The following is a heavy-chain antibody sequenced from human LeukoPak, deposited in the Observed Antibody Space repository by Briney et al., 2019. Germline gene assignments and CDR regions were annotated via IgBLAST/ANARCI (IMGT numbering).Heavy chain of an antibody. CDR1: GGSISSDNYS. CDR2: VYTSGST. D-gene: IGHD3-22*01. V-gene: IGHV4-61*02. CDR3: AREKIGYYDGSGRGWFDP. Sequence: SEILSLTCTVSGGSISSDNYSWSWIRQPAGKGLEWIGRVYTSGSTNYNPSLKSRVTISVDTSKKQFSLKLSSVTAADTAVYYCAREKIGYYDGSGRGWFDPWGQGTLVTVSS. J-gene: IGHJ5*02.